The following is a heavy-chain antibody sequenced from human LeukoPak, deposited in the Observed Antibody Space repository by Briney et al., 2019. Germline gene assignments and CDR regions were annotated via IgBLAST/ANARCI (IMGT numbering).Heavy chain of an antibody. CDR2: ISYDGSNT. CDR1: GFTFSSYA. Sequence: GGSLRLSCAASGFTFSSYAMHWVRQAPGKGLEWVTFISYDGSNTYYADSVKGRFTISRDNSKYTLYLQMNSLRAEDTAVYYCARDWRDYFDYWGQGTLVTVSS. CDR3: ARDWRDYFDY. J-gene: IGHJ4*02. V-gene: IGHV3-30-3*01. D-gene: IGHD3-3*01.